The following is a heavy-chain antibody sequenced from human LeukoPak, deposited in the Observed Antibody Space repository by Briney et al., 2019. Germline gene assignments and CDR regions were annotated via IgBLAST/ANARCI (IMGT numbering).Heavy chain of an antibody. D-gene: IGHD3-10*01. J-gene: IGHJ6*02. CDR2: IYYSGST. CDR1: GGSISSSSYY. Sequence: SETLSLTCTVSGGSISSSSYYWGWIRQPPGKGLEWIGSIYYSGSTYYNPSLKSRVTISVDTSKNQFSLRLTSVTAADTAVYYCAATYGSVNYFYYYYGMAVWGQGTTVTVSS. CDR3: AATYGSVNYFYYYYGMAV. V-gene: IGHV4-39*01.